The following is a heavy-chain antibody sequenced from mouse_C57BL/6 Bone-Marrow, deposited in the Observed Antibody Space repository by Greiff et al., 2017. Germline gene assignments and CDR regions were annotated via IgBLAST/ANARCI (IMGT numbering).Heavy chain of an antibody. CDR1: GYTFTSYW. CDR2: IYPGNSDT. V-gene: IGHV1-5*01. J-gene: IGHJ3*01. Sequence: EVQLQQSGTVLARPGASVKMSCKTSGYTFTSYWMHWVKQRPGQGLEWIGAIYPGNSDTSYNQKFKGKAKLTAVTSASTAYMELSSLTNEDSAVYYCTREGGWAWFAYWGQGTLVTVSA. D-gene: IGHD3-3*01. CDR3: TREGGWAWFAY.